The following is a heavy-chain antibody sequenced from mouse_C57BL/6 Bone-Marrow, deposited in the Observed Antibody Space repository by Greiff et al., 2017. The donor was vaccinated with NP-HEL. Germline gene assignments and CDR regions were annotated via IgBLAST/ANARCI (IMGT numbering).Heavy chain of an antibody. CDR3: ARGDSSGEFYAMDY. Sequence: EVQLQESGPGLAKPSQSLSLTCSVTGYSFTSDYWNWIRKFPGNKLEYIGYISYSGSTYYNPSLKSRISIIRDTSKNQYYLQLNSVTTEDTATYYCARGDSSGEFYAMDYWGQGTSVTVSS. V-gene: IGHV3-8*01. D-gene: IGHD3-2*02. CDR1: GYSFTSDY. CDR2: ISYSGST. J-gene: IGHJ4*01.